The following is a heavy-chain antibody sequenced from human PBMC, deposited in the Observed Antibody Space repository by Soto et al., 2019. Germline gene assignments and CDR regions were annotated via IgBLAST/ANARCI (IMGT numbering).Heavy chain of an antibody. Sequence: EVQLVESGGGLVQPGGSLRLSCAASGFTFTDYWVHWVRQPPGKGLVWVARIKGDETTTNYADSVEGRFIISRDNARNTVYLQINSLRAEVRAVYFCARGLRGAYGMDVWGQGTTVTVSS. CDR3: ARGLRGAYGMDV. CDR1: GFTFTDYW. CDR2: IKGDETTT. D-gene: IGHD2-21*02. J-gene: IGHJ6*02. V-gene: IGHV3-74*01.